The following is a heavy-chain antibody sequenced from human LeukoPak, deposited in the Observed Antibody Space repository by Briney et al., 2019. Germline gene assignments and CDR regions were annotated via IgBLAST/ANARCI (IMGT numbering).Heavy chain of an antibody. CDR1: GFTFSSYG. Sequence: GGSLRLSCAASGFTFSSYGMHWVRQAPGKGLEWVAVISYDGSNKYYADSVKGRFTISRDNSKNTLYLQMNSLRADDTAVYYCARWGGVQFDPWGQGTLVTVSS. CDR2: ISYDGSNK. CDR3: ARWGGVQFDP. J-gene: IGHJ5*02. V-gene: IGHV3-30*03. D-gene: IGHD2-8*01.